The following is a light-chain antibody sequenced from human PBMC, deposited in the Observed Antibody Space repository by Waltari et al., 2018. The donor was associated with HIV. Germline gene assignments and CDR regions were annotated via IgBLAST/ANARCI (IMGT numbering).Light chain of an antibody. CDR2: AVS. CDR3: SSYSRSSTLVL. J-gene: IGLJ2*01. V-gene: IGLV2-14*03. Sequence: PGQSITISCTGASSDIGGFDYVAWYQQHPGKVPKLIIYAVSDRPSGVSNRFSGSKSGSTASLSISGLQAEDEAVYYCSSYSRSSTLVLFGGGTKLTVL. CDR1: SSDIGGFDY.